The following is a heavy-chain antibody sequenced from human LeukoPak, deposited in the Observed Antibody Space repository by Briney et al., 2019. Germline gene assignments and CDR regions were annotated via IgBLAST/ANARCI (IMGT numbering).Heavy chain of an antibody. CDR3: AREAQAFDI. J-gene: IGHJ3*02. CDR1: GGTFCSYA. V-gene: IGHV1-69*05. Sequence: GASVKVSCKASGGTFCSYAISWVRQAPGQRLEWMGGIIPIFGTANYAQKFQGRVTITTDESTSTAYMELSSLRSEDTAVYYCAREAQAFDIWGQGTMVTVSS. CDR2: IIPIFGTA.